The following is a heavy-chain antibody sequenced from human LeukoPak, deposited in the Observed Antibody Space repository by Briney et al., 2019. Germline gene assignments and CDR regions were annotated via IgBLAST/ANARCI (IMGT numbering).Heavy chain of an antibody. CDR1: GGSISSSSYY. Sequence: PSETLSLTCTVSGGSISSSSYYWGWIRQPPGKGLEWIGSIYYSGSTYYNPSLKSRVTISVDTSKNQFSLKLSSVTAADTAVYYCARDHWYSSSWYDYWGQGTLVTVSS. J-gene: IGHJ4*02. CDR2: IYYSGST. CDR3: ARDHWYSSSWYDY. V-gene: IGHV4-39*07. D-gene: IGHD6-13*01.